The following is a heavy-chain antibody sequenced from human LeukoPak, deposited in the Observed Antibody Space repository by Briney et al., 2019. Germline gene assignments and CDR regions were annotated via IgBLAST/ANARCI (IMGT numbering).Heavy chain of an antibody. CDR3: AKGGYDILTGYLD. CDR1: GFTFSSYG. J-gene: IGHJ4*02. Sequence: GSLRLSCAASGFTFSSYGMHWVRQAPGKGLEWVAFIRYDGSNKYYADSVKGRFTISRDNSKNTLYLQMNSLRAEDTAVYYCAKGGYDILTGYLDWGQGTLVTVSS. V-gene: IGHV3-30*02. D-gene: IGHD3-9*01. CDR2: IRYDGSNK.